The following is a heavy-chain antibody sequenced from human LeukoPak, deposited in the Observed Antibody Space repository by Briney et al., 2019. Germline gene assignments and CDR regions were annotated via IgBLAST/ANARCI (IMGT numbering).Heavy chain of an antibody. Sequence: PGGSLRLSCAASGFTFSNHAMNWVRQAPGKGLEWVSIISGSGTVTYYADSVKGRFTISRDNAKNSLFLQMNSLRAEDTAVYYCAKAHPGFDYWGQGTLVTVSS. CDR2: ISGSGTVT. V-gene: IGHV3-23*01. CDR3: AKAHPGFDY. CDR1: GFTFSNHA. J-gene: IGHJ4*02.